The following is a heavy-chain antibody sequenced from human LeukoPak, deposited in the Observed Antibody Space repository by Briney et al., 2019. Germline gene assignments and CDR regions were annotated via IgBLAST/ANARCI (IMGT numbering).Heavy chain of an antibody. Sequence: GGSLRLSCAASGFPFSSYWMHWVRQAPGKGLEWVALILFDGSNKYYADSVKGRFTISRDNSKNTLYLQMNSLRAEDTAAYYCAKTVGELSLYDGFDFWGQGTMVTVSS. D-gene: IGHD3-10*01. J-gene: IGHJ3*01. CDR3: AKTVGELSLYDGFDF. CDR1: GFPFSSYW. V-gene: IGHV3-30-3*01. CDR2: ILFDGSNK.